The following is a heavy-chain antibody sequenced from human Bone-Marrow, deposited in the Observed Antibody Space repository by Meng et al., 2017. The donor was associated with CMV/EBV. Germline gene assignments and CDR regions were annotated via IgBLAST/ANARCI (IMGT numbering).Heavy chain of an antibody. V-gene: IGHV4-38-2*02. D-gene: IGHD3-3*01. CDR3: ARELSITIFGVHYYFDY. Sequence: SETLSLTCTVSGYSISSGYYWGWIRQPPGKGLEWIGSIYYSGSTYYNPSLKSRVTISVDTSKNQFSLKLSSVTAADTAVYYCARELSITIFGVHYYFDYWGQGTLVTVSS. CDR2: IYYSGST. J-gene: IGHJ4*02. CDR1: GYSISSGYY.